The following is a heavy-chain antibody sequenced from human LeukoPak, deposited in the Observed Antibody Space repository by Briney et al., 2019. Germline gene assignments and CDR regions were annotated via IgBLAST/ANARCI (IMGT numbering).Heavy chain of an antibody. Sequence: ASVKVSCKASGYTFTSYYMHWVQQAPGQGLEWMGIINPSGGSTSYAQKFQGRVTMTRDTSTSTVYMELSSLRSEDTAVYYCARVPDSSSWYRTYYFDYWGQGTLVTVSS. CDR1: GYTFTSYY. CDR2: INPSGGST. V-gene: IGHV1-46*01. J-gene: IGHJ4*02. D-gene: IGHD6-13*01. CDR3: ARVPDSSSWYRTYYFDY.